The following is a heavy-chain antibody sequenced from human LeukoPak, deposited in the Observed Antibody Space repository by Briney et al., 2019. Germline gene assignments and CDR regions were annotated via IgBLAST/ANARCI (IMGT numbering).Heavy chain of an antibody. Sequence: PGGSLRLSCAASGFTFSSQWMGWVRQAPGKGLEWVANVNQGGTEKFYVDSVKGRFTISRDNAENSLYLQMDSLRTEDTAVYYCAKAGGTYYPDHFDPWGQGTLVTVSS. CDR2: VNQGGTEK. D-gene: IGHD3-10*01. CDR1: GFTFSSQW. CDR3: AKAGGTYYPDHFDP. J-gene: IGHJ5*02. V-gene: IGHV3-7*01.